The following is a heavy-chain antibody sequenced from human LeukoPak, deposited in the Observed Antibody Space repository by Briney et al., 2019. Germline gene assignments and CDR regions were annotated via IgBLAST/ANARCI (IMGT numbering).Heavy chain of an antibody. V-gene: IGHV1-69*04. CDR3: ANQYYDYVWGSYPEALDY. J-gene: IGHJ4*02. D-gene: IGHD3-16*01. Sequence: SVKVSCKASGGTFSSYAISWVRQAPGQGLEWMGRITPILGIANYAQKFQGRVTITADKSTSTAYMELSSLRSEDTAVYYCANQYYDYVWGSYPEALDYWGQGTLVTVSS. CDR1: GGTFSSYA. CDR2: ITPILGIA.